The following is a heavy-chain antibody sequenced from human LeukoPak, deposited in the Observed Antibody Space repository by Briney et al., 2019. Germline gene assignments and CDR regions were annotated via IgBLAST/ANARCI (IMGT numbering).Heavy chain of an antibody. Sequence: SETLSLTCTVSGGSISRGGYYWRWIRQPPGKGLEWLGYIYHSGSTYYNPSLKSRLTISVDRSKNQFSLKLSSVTAADTAVYYCAREECSSTSCSIGIAFDIWGQGTMVTVSS. D-gene: IGHD2-2*01. J-gene: IGHJ3*02. V-gene: IGHV4-30-2*01. CDR1: GGSISRGGYY. CDR2: IYHSGST. CDR3: AREECSSTSCSIGIAFDI.